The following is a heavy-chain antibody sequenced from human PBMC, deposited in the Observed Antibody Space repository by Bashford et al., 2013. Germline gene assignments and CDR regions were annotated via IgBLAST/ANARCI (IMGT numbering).Heavy chain of an antibody. V-gene: IGHV5-51*01. CDR2: IYPGDSDT. J-gene: IGHJ4*02. D-gene: IGHD3-10*01. Sequence: WVRQMPGKGLEWMGIIYPGDSDTRYSPSFQGRVTMSADRSINTAYLQWSSLKTSDSAVYFCARLQGGDIGGYLDSWGQGTLVTVSS. CDR3: ARLQGGDIGGYLDS.